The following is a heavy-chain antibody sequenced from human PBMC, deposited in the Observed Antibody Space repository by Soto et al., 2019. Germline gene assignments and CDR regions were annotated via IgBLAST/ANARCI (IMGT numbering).Heavy chain of an antibody. J-gene: IGHJ4*02. D-gene: IGHD3-3*01. CDR1: GYTFTSYA. CDR2: INAGNGNT. V-gene: IGHV1-3*01. CDR3: VRRHYDFWSGYNPFDY. Sequence: ASVKVSCKASGYTFTSYAMHWVRQAPGQRLEWMGWINAGNGNTKYSQKFQGRVTITRDTSASTAYMELSSLRSEDTAVYYCVRRHYDFWSGYNPFDYWGQGALVTVSS.